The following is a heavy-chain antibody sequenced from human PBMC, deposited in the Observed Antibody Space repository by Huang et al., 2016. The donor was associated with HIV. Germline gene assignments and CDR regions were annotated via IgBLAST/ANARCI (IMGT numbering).Heavy chain of an antibody. CDR2: FYYSGDG. D-gene: IGHD2-2*01. CDR3: ASGEYGKNAYDI. Sequence: QLHLQQSGPGLVRPSETLSLICTVSGGSITSSNHYWGWIRQTPGKGLERIGNFYYSGDGYYTPSLKHRVSISIDTSKSQFSLRLRSVIATDTAVYYCASGEYGKNAYDIWGQGTVVTVSA. J-gene: IGHJ3*02. V-gene: IGHV4-39*01. CDR1: GGSITSSNHY.